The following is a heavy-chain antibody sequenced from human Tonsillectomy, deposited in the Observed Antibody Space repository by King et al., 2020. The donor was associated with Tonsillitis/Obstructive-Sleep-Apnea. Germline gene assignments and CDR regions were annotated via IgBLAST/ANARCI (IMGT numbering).Heavy chain of an antibody. D-gene: IGHD6-19*01. Sequence: VQLQQWGAGLLKPSETLSLTCAVYGGSFSGYYWSWIRQPPGKGLEWIGEINHSGSTNYNPSLKSRVTISVDTSKNQFSLKLSSVTAADTAVYYCARDIAVAGGYYYGIDVWGQGTTVTVSS. CDR1: GGSFSGYY. J-gene: IGHJ6*02. V-gene: IGHV4-34*01. CDR2: INHSGST. CDR3: ARDIAVAGGYYYGIDV.